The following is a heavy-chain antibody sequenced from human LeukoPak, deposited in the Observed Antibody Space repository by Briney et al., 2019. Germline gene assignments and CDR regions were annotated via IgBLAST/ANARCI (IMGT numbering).Heavy chain of an antibody. Sequence: ASVKVSCKASGGTFSSYAISWVRQAPGQGLEWMGGIIPIFGTANYAQKFQGRVTITADKSTSTAYMELSSLRSEDTAVYYCGARFTMIRGVSDACDIWGQGTMVTVSS. D-gene: IGHD3-10*01. CDR2: IIPIFGTA. CDR3: GARFTMIRGVSDACDI. J-gene: IGHJ3*02. CDR1: GGTFSSYA. V-gene: IGHV1-69*06.